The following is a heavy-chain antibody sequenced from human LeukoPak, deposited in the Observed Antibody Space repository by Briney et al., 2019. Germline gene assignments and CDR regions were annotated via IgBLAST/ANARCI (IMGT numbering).Heavy chain of an antibody. CDR2: ISAYNGNT. CDR3: ARDHDTYCSGGSCYRVDAFDI. J-gene: IGHJ3*02. V-gene: IGHV1-18*01. D-gene: IGHD2-15*01. CDR1: GYTFTSYG. Sequence: APVKVSCKASGYTFTSYGISWVRQAPGQGLEWMGWISAYNGNTNYAQKLQGRVTMTTDTSTSTAYMELRSLRSDDTAVYYCARDHDTYCSGGSCYRVDAFDIWGQGTMVTVSS.